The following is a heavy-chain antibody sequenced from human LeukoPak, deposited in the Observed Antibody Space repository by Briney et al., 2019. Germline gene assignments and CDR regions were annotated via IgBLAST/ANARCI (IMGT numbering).Heavy chain of an antibody. CDR2: IYYSGST. D-gene: IGHD3-22*01. V-gene: IGHV4-59*08. J-gene: IGHJ3*02. CDR3: ASSRGLFYYDSSGYYFRLSGAFDI. Sequence: SETLSLTCTVSGGSISNYYWSWIRQPPGKGLEWIGYIYYSGSTYYNPSLKSRVTISVDTSKNQFSLKLSSVTAADTAVYYCASSRGLFYYDSSGYYFRLSGAFDIWGQGTMVTVSS. CDR1: GGSISNYY.